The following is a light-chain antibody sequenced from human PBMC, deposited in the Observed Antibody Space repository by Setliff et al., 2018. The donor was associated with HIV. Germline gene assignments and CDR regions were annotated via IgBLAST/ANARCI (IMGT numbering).Light chain of an antibody. CDR2: AAS. Sequence: AIQMTQSTSSLSASVGDRVTITCRASQGIRNDVGWYQQKPGKAPKLLSYAASSLQSCVPSSFSCSGSGTDFTLTIITLQPEDFATYYCLQDYNYLTFGGGTKVDIK. V-gene: IGKV1-6*01. CDR1: QGIRND. J-gene: IGKJ4*01. CDR3: LQDYNYLT.